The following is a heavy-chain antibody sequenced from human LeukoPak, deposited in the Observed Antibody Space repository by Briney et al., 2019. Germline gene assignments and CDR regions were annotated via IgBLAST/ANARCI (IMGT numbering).Heavy chain of an antibody. CDR3: ARARDGYNSGAFDI. CDR1: GFIFSDYY. V-gene: IGHV3-11*04. D-gene: IGHD5-24*01. J-gene: IGHJ3*02. CDR2: ISSSGSSR. Sequence: GGSLRLSCAASGFIFSDYYMTWVRQAPGKGLEWISYISSSGSSRDYADSVKGRFTISSDNAKNSLYLQMNSLRAEDTAVYYCARARDGYNSGAFDIWGQGTMVTVSS.